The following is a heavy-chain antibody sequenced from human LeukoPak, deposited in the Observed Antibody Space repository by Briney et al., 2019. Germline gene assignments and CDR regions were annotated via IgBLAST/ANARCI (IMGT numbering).Heavy chain of an antibody. V-gene: IGHV3-7*01. CDR3: ASRYCTGVNCFAASYMCMAV. Sequence: GGSLRLSCAASGLTFSRYWMTWFRQAPGKGLEWVANIKQDGSEKYYVDSVKGRFTISRDNADRSLYLQMTSLRVEDTAVYFCASRYCTGVNCFAASYMCMAVWGQGTLVTVSS. D-gene: IGHD2-8*02. CDR1: GLTFSRYW. CDR2: IKQDGSEK. J-gene: IGHJ4*02.